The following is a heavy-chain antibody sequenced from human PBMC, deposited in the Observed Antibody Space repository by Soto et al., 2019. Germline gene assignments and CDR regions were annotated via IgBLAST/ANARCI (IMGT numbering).Heavy chain of an antibody. Sequence: GGSLRLSCAASGFTFSSYGMHWVRQAPGKGLEWVAVISYDGSNKYYADSVKGRFTISRDNSKNTLYVQMNSLRAEDTAVYYCARDPSITAHDALDIWGQGIMVTVS. CDR3: ARDPSITAHDALDI. CDR2: ISYDGSNK. J-gene: IGHJ3*02. V-gene: IGHV3-30*03. CDR1: GFTFSSYG.